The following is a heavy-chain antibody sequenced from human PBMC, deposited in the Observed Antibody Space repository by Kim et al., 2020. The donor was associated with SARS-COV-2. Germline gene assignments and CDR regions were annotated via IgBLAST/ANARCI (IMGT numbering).Heavy chain of an antibody. V-gene: IGHV4-59*13. CDR3: ARVPQCQYNWFDP. Sequence: SETLSLTCTVSGGSISSYYWSWIRQPPGKGLEWIGYIYYSGSTNYNPSLKSRVTISVDTSKNQFSLKLSSVTAADTAVYYCARVPQCQYNWFDPWGQGTLVTVSS. CDR1: GGSISSYY. D-gene: IGHD6-19*01. J-gene: IGHJ5*02. CDR2: IYYSGST.